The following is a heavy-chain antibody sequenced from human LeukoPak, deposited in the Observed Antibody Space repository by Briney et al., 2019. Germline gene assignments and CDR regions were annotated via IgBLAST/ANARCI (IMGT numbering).Heavy chain of an antibody. CDR2: IYYSGSI. CDR3: ARRTAAGNDAFDI. CDR1: GGSISSSSYY. D-gene: IGHD6-13*01. Sequence: SETLSLTCTVSGGSISSSSYYWDYIRQPPGKGLEWIGSIYYSGSIYYNPSLKSRLTISVDTSNNQFSLKLSSVTAADTAVYYCARRTAAGNDAFDIWGQGTMVTVSS. J-gene: IGHJ3*02. V-gene: IGHV4-39*01.